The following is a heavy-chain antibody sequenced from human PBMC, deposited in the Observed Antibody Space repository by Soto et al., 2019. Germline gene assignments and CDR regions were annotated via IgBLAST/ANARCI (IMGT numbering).Heavy chain of an antibody. CDR1: GGSISSSNW. D-gene: IGHD6-13*01. Sequence: QVQLQESGPGLVKPSGTLSLTCAVSGGSISSSNWWSWVRQPPGKGLEWIGEIYHSGSTNYNPSLKSRGTKSVDKSKNQFSLKLSSVTAADPAVYYCASLSSSWDWFDPWGQGTLVTVSS. CDR3: ASLSSSWDWFDP. CDR2: IYHSGST. J-gene: IGHJ5*02. V-gene: IGHV4-4*02.